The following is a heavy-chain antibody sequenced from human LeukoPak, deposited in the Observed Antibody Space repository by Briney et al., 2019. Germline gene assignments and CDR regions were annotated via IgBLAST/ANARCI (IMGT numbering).Heavy chain of an antibody. CDR2: ISNSGST. J-gene: IGHJ5*02. CDR1: GDSISSYY. Sequence: SETVSLTCTVSGDSISSYYWSWIRQPPGKGLEWIGYISNSGSTNYNPSLKSRVTISIDTTKNQFSLKVNSVSAADTAVYYCARGGTSALEWFGPWGQGTLVTVSS. D-gene: IGHD3-3*01. V-gene: IGHV4-59*01. CDR3: ARGGTSALEWFGP.